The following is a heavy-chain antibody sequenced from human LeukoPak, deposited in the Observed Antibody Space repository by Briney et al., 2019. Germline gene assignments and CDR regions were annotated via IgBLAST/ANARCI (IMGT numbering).Heavy chain of an antibody. Sequence: GGSLRLSCAVSGFSFTNFWMSWVRQAPGRGLEWVANIHPEGNEKYHVESVKGRFTISRDNTKNILFLQMNGLRVEDTAVYYGGRGDAFSGDHWGQGTLVTVSS. CDR1: GFSFTNFW. CDR2: IHPEGNEK. CDR3: GRGDAFSGDH. J-gene: IGHJ4*02. V-gene: IGHV3-7*04.